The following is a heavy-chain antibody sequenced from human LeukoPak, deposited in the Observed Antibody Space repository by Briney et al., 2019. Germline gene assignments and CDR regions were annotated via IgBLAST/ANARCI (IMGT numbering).Heavy chain of an antibody. CDR1: GFTFSSCA. CDR2: ISSSGGST. Sequence: EAGGSLRLSCAASGFTFSSCAMTWVRQAPGKGLEWVSAISSSGGSTYYTDSVKGRSTISRDNSKNTLFLQMDSLRVEDTAVYYCAKDYRSGWLPTPFDYWGQGTLVTVSS. D-gene: IGHD6-19*01. J-gene: IGHJ4*02. CDR3: AKDYRSGWLPTPFDY. V-gene: IGHV3-23*01.